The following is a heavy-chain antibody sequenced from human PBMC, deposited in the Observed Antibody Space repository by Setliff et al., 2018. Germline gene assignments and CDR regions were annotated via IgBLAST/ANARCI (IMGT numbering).Heavy chain of an antibody. J-gene: IGHJ4*02. CDR1: GGSISSGGYY. CDR2: IYYSGST. CDR3: ARSGMPRLLYVGY. V-gene: IGHV4-31*01. D-gene: IGHD2-21*01. Sequence: SETLSLTCTVSGGSISSGGYYWSWIRQHPGMGLEWIGYIYYSGSTYHNPSLKTLVTISVDTSKNQFSLKLSSVTAADTAVYYCARSGMPRLLYVGYWGLGTLVTVSS.